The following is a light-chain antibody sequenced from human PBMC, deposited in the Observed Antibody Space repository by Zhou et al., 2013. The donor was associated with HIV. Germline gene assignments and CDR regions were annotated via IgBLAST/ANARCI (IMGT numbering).Light chain of an antibody. CDR3: QQSYSAPLT. CDR2: SAS. J-gene: IGKJ4*01. V-gene: IGKV1-39*01. Sequence: DIQMTQSPSSLSASVGDRVTIICRASQNINDYLNWYQQKPGKAPQLLIYSASNLQTGVPSRFSGSGFGTFFILTISSLQAEDFATYYCQQSYSAPLTFGGRTKVEMK. CDR1: QNINDY.